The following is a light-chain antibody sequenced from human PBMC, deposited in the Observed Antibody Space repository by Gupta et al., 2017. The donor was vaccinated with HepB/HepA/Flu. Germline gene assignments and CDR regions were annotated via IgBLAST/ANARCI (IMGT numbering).Light chain of an antibody. CDR3: RHALHTPFT. J-gene: IGKJ3*01. CDR2: LGS. Sequence: DIVQTQSPLSLSVTPGEPASISSRASKSRLHNHGYSYVDWYLQKPGQYPPLLTSLGSWRASGVPDRFSGSGSGTYFTLKISTVEAGDVVVYYCRHALHTPFTFGHGTKVDIK. CDR1: KSRLHNHGYSY. V-gene: IGKV2-28*01.